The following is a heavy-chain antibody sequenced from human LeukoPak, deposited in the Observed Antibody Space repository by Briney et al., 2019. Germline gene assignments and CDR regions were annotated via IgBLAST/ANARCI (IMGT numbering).Heavy chain of an antibody. CDR1: GFTFNNYA. J-gene: IGHJ3*02. CDR2: ISGSGGNT. CDR3: AKPARTDAFDI. Sequence: GGSLRLSCAASGFTFNNYAMNWVRQAPGKGLEWVSSISGSGGNTYYADSVKGRFTISRDNSKNALYLQMNSLRAEDTAVYYCAKPARTDAFDIWGQGTMITVSS. V-gene: IGHV3-23*01. D-gene: IGHD1-14*01.